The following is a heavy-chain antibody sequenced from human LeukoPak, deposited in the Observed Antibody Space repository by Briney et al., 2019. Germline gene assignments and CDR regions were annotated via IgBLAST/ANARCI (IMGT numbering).Heavy chain of an antibody. CDR2: IIPIFGTA. V-gene: IGHV1-69*05. Sequence: SVKVSCKASGGTFSSYAISWVRQAPGQGLEWMGRIIPIFGTANCAQKFQGRVTITTDESTSTAYMELSSLRSEDTAVCYCARGPIDGGNPQGYMDVWGKGTTVTVSS. CDR1: GGTFSSYA. J-gene: IGHJ6*03. D-gene: IGHD4-23*01. CDR3: ARGPIDGGNPQGYMDV.